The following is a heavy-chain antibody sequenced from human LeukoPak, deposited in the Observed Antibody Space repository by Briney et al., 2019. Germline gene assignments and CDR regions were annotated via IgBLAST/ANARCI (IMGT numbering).Heavy chain of an antibody. V-gene: IGHV1-2*06. J-gene: IGHJ4*02. D-gene: IGHD3-22*01. CDR2: ITPNSCAT. CDR3: AREFFYDSGGSDY. Sequence: AXVKVSCKASGYTFTGYYVHWVRQAPGQGLEWIGLITPNSCATNYAPKFQGTLTMTTDTSINTAYMELSSLGSDDTAVYYCAREFFYDSGGSDYWGQGTLVTVSS. CDR1: GYTFTGYY.